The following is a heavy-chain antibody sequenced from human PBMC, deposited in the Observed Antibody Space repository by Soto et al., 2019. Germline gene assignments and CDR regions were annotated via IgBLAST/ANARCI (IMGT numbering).Heavy chain of an antibody. J-gene: IGHJ5*02. CDR1: GFAFDDYA. CDR3: TKDRVALIRGWFAT. D-gene: IGHD2-21*01. Sequence: EAQLVESGGDLVQPGTSLRLSSAACGFAFDDYAMSWIRQVPGKGLEWVSGINWNSGTKGYADSVKGRFTISRDNAKNSLYLQMSRLRADDTALYYCTKDRVALIRGWFATWGQGIQVTVAA. V-gene: IGHV3-9*01. CDR2: INWNSGTK.